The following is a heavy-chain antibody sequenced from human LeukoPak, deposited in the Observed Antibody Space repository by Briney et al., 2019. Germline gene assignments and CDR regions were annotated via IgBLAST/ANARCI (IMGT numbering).Heavy chain of an antibody. J-gene: IGHJ4*02. CDR2: IYYSGST. CDR3: ARDRGYSYGNYYFDY. CDR1: GGSFSGYY. D-gene: IGHD5-18*01. V-gene: IGHV4-59*01. Sequence: PSETLSLACAVYGGSFSGYYWSWIRQPPGKGLEWIGYIYYSGSTNYNPSLKSRVTISVDTSKNQFSLKLSSVTAADTAVYYCARDRGYSYGNYYFDYWGQGTLVTVSS.